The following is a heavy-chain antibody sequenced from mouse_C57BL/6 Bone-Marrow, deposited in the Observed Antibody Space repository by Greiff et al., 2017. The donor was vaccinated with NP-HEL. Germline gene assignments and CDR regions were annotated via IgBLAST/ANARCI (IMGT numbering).Heavy chain of an antibody. V-gene: IGHV1-64*01. J-gene: IGHJ4*01. CDR2: IHPNSGST. Sequence: QVQLQQPGAELVKPGASVKLSCKASGYTFTSYWMHWVKQRPGQGLEWIGMIHPNSGSTNYNEKFKSKATLTVDKSSSTAYMQLSSLTSEDSAVYYCARGDSSKVYYYAMDYWGQGTSVTVSS. CDR3: ARGDSSKVYYYAMDY. D-gene: IGHD3-2*02. CDR1: GYTFTSYW.